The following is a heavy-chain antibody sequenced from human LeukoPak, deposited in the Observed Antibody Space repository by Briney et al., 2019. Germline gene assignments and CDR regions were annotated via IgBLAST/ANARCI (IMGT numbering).Heavy chain of an antibody. V-gene: IGHV3-21*01. CDR2: ISSRSSSM. D-gene: IGHD7-27*01. CDR3: AREITGEAFDI. Sequence: GGSLRLSCAASGXTFSSYSMNWVRQAPGKGLEWVSSISSRSSSMYYAGSVKGRFTISRDNAKNSLYLQMNSLRAEDTAVYYCAREITGEAFDIWGQGTMVTVSS. J-gene: IGHJ3*02. CDR1: GXTFSSYS.